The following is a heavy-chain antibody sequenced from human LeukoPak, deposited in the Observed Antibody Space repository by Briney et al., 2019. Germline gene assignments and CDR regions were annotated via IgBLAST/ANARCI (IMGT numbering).Heavy chain of an antibody. CDR3: AKDVGYSYGRGAFDI. Sequence: PGRSLRLSCAASGFTFDDYAMHWVRQAPGKGLEWVSGISWNSGSIGYADSVKGRFTISRDNAKNSLYLQMNSLRAEDMALYYCAKDVGYSYGRGAFDIWGQGTMVTVSS. CDR1: GFTFDDYA. CDR2: ISWNSGSI. D-gene: IGHD5-18*01. J-gene: IGHJ3*02. V-gene: IGHV3-9*03.